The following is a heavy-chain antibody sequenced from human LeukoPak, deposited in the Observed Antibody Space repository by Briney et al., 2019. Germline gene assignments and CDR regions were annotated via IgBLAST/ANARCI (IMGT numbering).Heavy chain of an antibody. V-gene: IGHV1-2*02. CDR3: AGDMVRGVILRRVLEY. J-gene: IGHJ4*02. Sequence: ASVKVSCKASGYTVTGYHMHWVRQAPGQGLEWMGWINPNSGGTNYAQKFQGRVTMTRDTSINTAYMELSGLRSDDTAVYYCAGDMVRGVILRRVLEYWGQGTLVTVSS. CDR1: GYTVTGYH. D-gene: IGHD3-10*01. CDR2: INPNSGGT.